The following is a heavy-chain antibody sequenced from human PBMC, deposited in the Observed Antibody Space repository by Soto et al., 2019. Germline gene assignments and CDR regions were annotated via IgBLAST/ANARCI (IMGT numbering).Heavy chain of an antibody. CDR1: GFTLSSYG. V-gene: IGHV3-23*01. J-gene: IGHJ4*02. D-gene: IGHD6-13*01. CDR2: ISGSGDST. Sequence: PGGSLRLSCAASGFTLSSYGINWVRQAPGKGLEWVSGISGSGDSTHYADSVKGRFTISRDNSKNTLYLQMNSLRAEDTAVYYCAKQAPYSNSWYEIDHWGQGTLVTVSS. CDR3: AKQAPYSNSWYEIDH.